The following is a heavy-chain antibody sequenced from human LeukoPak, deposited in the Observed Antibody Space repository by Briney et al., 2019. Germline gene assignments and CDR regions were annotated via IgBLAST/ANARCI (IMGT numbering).Heavy chain of an antibody. CDR1: GFTFDDYG. CDR2: ISSSSTTI. J-gene: IGHJ4*02. D-gene: IGHD5-18*01. Sequence: GGSLRLSCAASGFTFDDYGMSWVRQAPGKGLEWVSYISSSSTTIYYADSVKGRFTISRDNAKNSLYLQMNSLRAEDTAVYYCARDAGYSYGWDTFDYWGQGTLVTVSS. V-gene: IGHV3-48*01. CDR3: ARDAGYSYGWDTFDY.